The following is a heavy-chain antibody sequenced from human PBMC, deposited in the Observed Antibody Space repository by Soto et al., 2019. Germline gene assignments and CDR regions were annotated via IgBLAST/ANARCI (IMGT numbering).Heavy chain of an antibody. CDR1: GFTFSRFG. Sequence: GGSLRLSCSASGFTFSRFGMHWVRQAPGKGLEWVAVILYDGSNKFYGDAVKGRFTISRDDAKNTLYLEMTSLRAEDTAVYYCARRDSYTMDVWGQGTTVTVS. CDR3: ARRDSYTMDV. J-gene: IGHJ6*02. V-gene: IGHV3-33*05. CDR2: ILYDGSNK. D-gene: IGHD1-1*01.